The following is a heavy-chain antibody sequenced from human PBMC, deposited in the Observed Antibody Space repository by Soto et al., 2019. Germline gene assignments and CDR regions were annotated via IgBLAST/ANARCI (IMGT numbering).Heavy chain of an antibody. V-gene: IGHV3-21*01. J-gene: IGHJ6*02. CDR3: ARDRGYDAHDYYDNAMDV. CDR2: IRGFSPYT. D-gene: IGHD2-15*01. CDR1: GFTFRSYT. Sequence: EVQLVESGGGLVKPGGSLRLSCVASGFTFRSYTMNWVRQAPGKGLEWVSAIRGFSPYTFYADSLKGRFTISRDNAKNSLYLQMNSLRAEDTAVYYCARDRGYDAHDYYDNAMDVWGQGTTVTVSS.